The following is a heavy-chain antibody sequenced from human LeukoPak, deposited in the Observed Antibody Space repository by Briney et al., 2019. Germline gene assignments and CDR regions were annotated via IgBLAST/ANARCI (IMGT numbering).Heavy chain of an antibody. Sequence: ASVKVSCKASGYTFTSYEINWVRQATGQGLEWMGRMNPNSGNTGYAQKFQGRVTITRNTSISTAYMELSSLRSDDTAVYYCARDSLPPVFDYWGQGTLVTVSS. D-gene: IGHD1-26*01. CDR1: GYTFTSYE. CDR2: MNPNSGNT. J-gene: IGHJ4*02. V-gene: IGHV1-8*03. CDR3: ARDSLPPVFDY.